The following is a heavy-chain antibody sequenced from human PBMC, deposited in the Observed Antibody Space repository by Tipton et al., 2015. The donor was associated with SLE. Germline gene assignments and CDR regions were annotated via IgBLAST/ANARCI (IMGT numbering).Heavy chain of an antibody. D-gene: IGHD4-23*01. V-gene: IGHV4-4*02. CDR1: GGSISSSNW. CDR3: ARAVTTVVTRAYWYFDL. Sequence: TLSLTCAVSGGSISSSNWWSWVRQPPGKGLEWIGEIYHSGSTNYNPSLKSRVTISVDNSKNQFSLKLSSVTAADTAVYYCARAVTTVVTRAYWYFDLWGRGTLVTASS. CDR2: IYHSGST. J-gene: IGHJ2*01.